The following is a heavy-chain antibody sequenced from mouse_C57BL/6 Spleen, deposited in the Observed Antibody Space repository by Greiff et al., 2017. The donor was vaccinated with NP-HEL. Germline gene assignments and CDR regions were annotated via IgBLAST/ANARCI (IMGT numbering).Heavy chain of an antibody. CDR3: ARDDYGSSSYYFDY. D-gene: IGHD1-1*01. V-gene: IGHV3-6*01. CDR1: GYSITSGYY. Sequence: VQLKESGPGLVKPSQSLSLTCSVTGYSITSGYYWNWIRQFPGNNLEWMGYISYDGSNNYNPSLKNRISITRDTSKNQFFLKLNSVTTEDTATYYCARDDYGSSSYYFDYWGQGTTLTVSS. J-gene: IGHJ2*01. CDR2: ISYDGSN.